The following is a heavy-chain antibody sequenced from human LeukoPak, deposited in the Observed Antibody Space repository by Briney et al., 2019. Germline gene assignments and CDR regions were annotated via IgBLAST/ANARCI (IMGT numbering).Heavy chain of an antibody. CDR2: INSDGSST. J-gene: IGHJ6*02. Sequence: PGGSLRLSCAASGFNFSSYWMHWVRQAPGKGLVWVSRINSDGSSTSYADSVKGRFTISRDNAKNTLYLQMNSLRAEDTAAYYCARGLDSSSWYYYYGMDVWGQGTTVTVSS. CDR3: ARGLDSSSWYYYYGMDV. V-gene: IGHV3-74*01. CDR1: GFNFSSYW. D-gene: IGHD6-13*01.